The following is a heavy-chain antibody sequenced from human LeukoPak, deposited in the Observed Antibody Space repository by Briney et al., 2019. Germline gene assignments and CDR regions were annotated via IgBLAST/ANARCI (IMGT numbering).Heavy chain of an antibody. CDR3: ARGGTVTSFLY. CDR1: GGSISSSSYY. V-gene: IGHV4-61*01. Sequence: SETLSLTCTVSGGSISSSSYYWSWIRQPPGRGLEWIGYIYYSGSTNYNPSLKSRVTISIDTSKNQFSLKLNSVTAADTAVYYCARGGTVTSFLYWGQGTLVTVSS. J-gene: IGHJ4*02. CDR2: IYYSGST. D-gene: IGHD4-17*01.